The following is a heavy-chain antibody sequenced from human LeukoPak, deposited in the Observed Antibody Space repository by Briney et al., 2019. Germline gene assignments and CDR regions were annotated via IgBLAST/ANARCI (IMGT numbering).Heavy chain of an antibody. D-gene: IGHD3-3*01. CDR2: ISGSGGST. V-gene: IGHV3-23*01. CDR1: RFTFSNYA. Sequence: GGSLRLSCAASRFTFSNYAMSWVRQAPGKGLEWVSAISGSGGSTYYADSVKGRFTISRDNYKNTLYLQMNSLRAEDTAVYYCAKVDGITIFEVFDYWGQGTLVTVSS. J-gene: IGHJ4*02. CDR3: AKVDGITIFEVFDY.